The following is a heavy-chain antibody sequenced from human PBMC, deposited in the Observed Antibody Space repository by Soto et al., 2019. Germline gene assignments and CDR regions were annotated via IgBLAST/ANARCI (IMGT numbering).Heavy chain of an antibody. D-gene: IGHD3-3*01. CDR2: IYPDGSEK. J-gene: IGHJ4*01. V-gene: IGHV3-7*01. CDR3: ATERPPRYEQNDY. CDR1: GVTFATSR. Sequence: WGSLRLSCAASGVTFATSRMSWVRQAPGKGLEWVANIYPDGSEKYYQAAVQGRFTISRDNAKSSLYLQMNSLRADDTAVYYCATERPPRYEQNDYWGRGTLVTVSS.